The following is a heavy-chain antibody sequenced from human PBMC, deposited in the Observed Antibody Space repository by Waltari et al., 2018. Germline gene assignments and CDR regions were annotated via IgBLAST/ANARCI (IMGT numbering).Heavy chain of an antibody. CDR1: GLTFNSYW. Sequence: EVQLVESGGGLVQPGGSLRLSCAAAGLTFNSYWMHWVRKAPGRGLVWVSRISTDGSSTDYAASVKWRFTISRDNAKNTLDLQLSSLRAEDTAVYYCARGWRSIDYWGQGTLVTVSS. J-gene: IGHJ4*02. CDR3: ARGWRSIDY. CDR2: ISTDGSST. V-gene: IGHV3-74*01.